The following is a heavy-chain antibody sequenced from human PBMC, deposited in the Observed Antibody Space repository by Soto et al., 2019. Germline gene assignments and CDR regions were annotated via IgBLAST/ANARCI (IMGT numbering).Heavy chain of an antibody. CDR2: ISYDGSNK. D-gene: IGHD3-10*01. CDR3: AKGEYYYGSGSFYYGMEV. J-gene: IGHJ6*01. CDR1: GFTFSSYG. V-gene: IGHV3-30*18. Sequence: EGSLRLSCASSGFTFSSYGMHCVRHAPGKWLEWVAVISYDGSNKYYADSVKGRFTISRDSSKNTLYLEMNSLRPEDTAVYYCAKGEYYYGSGSFYYGMEVFGQRPTV.